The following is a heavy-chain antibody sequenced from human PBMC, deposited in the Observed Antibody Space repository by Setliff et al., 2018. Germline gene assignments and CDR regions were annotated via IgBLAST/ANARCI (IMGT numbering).Heavy chain of an antibody. V-gene: IGHV4-39*02. J-gene: IGHJ4*01. CDR2: VYYIGTT. Sequence: PSETLSLTCSASGGSISSGNHYWAWIRQPPGKRLEWIGSVYYIGTTHYNPSLKSRVTISVDPSKNQFSLKMSSVTAADTAVYYCAREFTVDSREAGYFNYWGHGTLVTVSS. CDR3: AREFTVDSREAGYFNY. D-gene: IGHD6-13*01. CDR1: GGSISSGNHY.